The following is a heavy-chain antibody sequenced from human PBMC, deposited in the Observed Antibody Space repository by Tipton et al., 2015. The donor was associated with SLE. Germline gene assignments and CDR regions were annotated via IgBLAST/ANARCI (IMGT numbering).Heavy chain of an antibody. V-gene: IGHV4-39*07. CDR3: ARELEYYYGSGSYSYWYFDL. J-gene: IGHJ2*01. CDR1: GGSISSSSYY. Sequence: TLSLTCTVSGGSISSSSYYWGWIRQPPGKGLEWIGSIYYSGSTNYNPSLKSRVTISVDTSKNQFSLKLNSVTAADTAVYYCARELEYYYGSGSYSYWYFDLWGRGTLVTVSS. D-gene: IGHD3-10*01. CDR2: IYYSGST.